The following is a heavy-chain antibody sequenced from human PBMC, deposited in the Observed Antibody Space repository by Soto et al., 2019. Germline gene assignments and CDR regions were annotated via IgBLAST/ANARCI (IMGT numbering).Heavy chain of an antibody. J-gene: IGHJ5*02. D-gene: IGHD4-17*01. CDR2: ISHDGHA. CDR1: GDSISDTRYY. V-gene: IGHV4-39*01. CDR3: ARQVYGDYLGGNWFDP. Sequence: PSESLSLTCSVLGDSISDTRYYWGWIRQSPEKGLEWIGSISHDGHAYYNPSLKSRVTLFADTSRNQFSLKMKSVTVADTALYFCARQVYGDYLGGNWFDPGGQGALVTVPS.